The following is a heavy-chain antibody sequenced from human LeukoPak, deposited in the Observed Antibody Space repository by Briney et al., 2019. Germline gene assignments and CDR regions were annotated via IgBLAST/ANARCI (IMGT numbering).Heavy chain of an antibody. CDR1: GASISRSSYY. D-gene: IGHD3-10*01. CDR2: IHFSGNN. CDR3: ARGLWFGETPPGY. J-gene: IGHJ4*02. V-gene: IGHV4-39*01. Sequence: SETLSLTCTVSGASISRSSYYWGWIRQPPGKGLEWIGNIHFSGNNYYNPSLKSRVIISVDTSKNQFSLKLSSVTAADTAVYYCARGLWFGETPPGYWGQGTLVTVSS.